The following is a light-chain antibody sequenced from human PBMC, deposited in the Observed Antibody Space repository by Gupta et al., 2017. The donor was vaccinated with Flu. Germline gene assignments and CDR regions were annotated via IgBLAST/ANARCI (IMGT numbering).Light chain of an antibody. CDR2: KAS. CDR1: QRIGSW. J-gene: IGKJ1*01. Sequence: DVQMTQSPSTLSASVGDRVIITCRASQRIGSWLAWYQQRPGKAPKLLIYKASRLESGVPSRFSGSGSGTEFTLTISSLQPDDFGTYYCQQCDSYPRTFGQGTEVEIK. CDR3: QQCDSYPRT. V-gene: IGKV1-5*03.